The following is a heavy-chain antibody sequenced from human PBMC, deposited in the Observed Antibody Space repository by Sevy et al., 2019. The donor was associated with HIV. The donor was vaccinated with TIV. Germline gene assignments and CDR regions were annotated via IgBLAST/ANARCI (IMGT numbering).Heavy chain of an antibody. CDR3: AKEGYYYDSRSSDWFDP. D-gene: IGHD3-22*01. CDR2: VSSDGTTR. CDR1: GFNFSPYA. Sequence: GGSLRLSCAASGFNFSPYAMHWVRQGPGKGLEWVATVSSDGTTRSYVDSIKGRFSLSRDNSKNTLYLQMNNLTPEDTAVYYCAKEGYYYDSRSSDWFDPGGPGALVTVSS. J-gene: IGHJ5*01. V-gene: IGHV3-30*18.